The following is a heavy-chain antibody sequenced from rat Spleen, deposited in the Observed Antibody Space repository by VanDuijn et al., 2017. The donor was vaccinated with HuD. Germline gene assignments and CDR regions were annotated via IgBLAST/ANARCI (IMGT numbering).Heavy chain of an antibody. CDR3: ARSDYDGTYYYGWFAY. V-gene: IGHV3-1*01. CDR2: IKYSGNT. J-gene: IGHJ3*01. Sequence: VQLKESGPGLVKPAETLSLTCTVSGFSLSNYGVIWVRQPPGKGLEWMGYIKYSGNTGYNPSLRSRISITRDTSKNQFFLQLNSVTTEDTATYYCARSDYDGTYYYGWFAYWGQGTLVTVSS. CDR1: GFSLSNYG. D-gene: IGHD1-12*02.